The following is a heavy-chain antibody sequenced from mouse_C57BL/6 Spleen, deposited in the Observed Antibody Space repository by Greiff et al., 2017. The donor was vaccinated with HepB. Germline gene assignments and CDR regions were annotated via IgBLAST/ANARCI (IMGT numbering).Heavy chain of an antibody. CDR3: AREGGSSYNFDY. D-gene: IGHD1-1*01. J-gene: IGHJ2*01. V-gene: IGHV1-59*01. Sequence: VQLQQPGAELVRPGTSVKLSCKASGYTFTSYWMHWVKQRPGQGLEWIGVIDPSDSYTNYNQKFKGKATLTVDTSSSTAYMQLSSLTSEDSAVYYCAREGGSSYNFDYWGQGTTLTVSS. CDR1: GYTFTSYW. CDR2: IDPSDSYT.